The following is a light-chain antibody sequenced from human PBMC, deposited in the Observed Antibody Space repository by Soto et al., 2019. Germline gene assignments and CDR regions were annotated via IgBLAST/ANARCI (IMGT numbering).Light chain of an antibody. CDR1: QSVSSN. CDR3: QQYDNWPLT. CDR2: GAS. J-gene: IGKJ4*01. V-gene: IGKV3-15*01. Sequence: EIVMTQSPATLSVSPGERATLSCRASQSVSSNLAWYQQKPGQAPRLLIYGASTRATGIPARFSGSGSGTEFTLTISSLQSELFAVYYCQQYDNWPLTFGGGTKVDIK.